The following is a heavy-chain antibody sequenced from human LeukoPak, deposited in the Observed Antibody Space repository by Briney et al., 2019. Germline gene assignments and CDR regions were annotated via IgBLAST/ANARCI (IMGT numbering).Heavy chain of an antibody. J-gene: IGHJ5*02. CDR3: ARVWFDP. CDR1: GFTFSSYW. CDR2: IKQDGSEK. Sequence: GGSLRLSCAASGFTFSSYWISWVRQAPGKGLEWVANIKQDGSEKYYVDSVKGRFTISRDNAKNSLYLQMNSLRAEDTAVYYCARVWFDPWGQGTLVTVSS. V-gene: IGHV3-7*01.